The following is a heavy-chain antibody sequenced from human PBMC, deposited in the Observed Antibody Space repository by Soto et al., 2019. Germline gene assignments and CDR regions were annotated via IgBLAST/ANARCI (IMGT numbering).Heavy chain of an antibody. V-gene: IGHV1-8*01. CDR1: GYTFTSYD. CDR2: MNPTSGNT. D-gene: IGHD2-15*01. CDR3: AREVGSASVVAALIRSYYYYYMDV. Sequence: QVQLVQSGAEVKKPGASVKVSCKASGYTFTSYDINWVRQATGQGLEWMGWMNPTSGNTGYAQKFRRRVTMTRNTSISTAYRELSSMRSEDPAVYYCAREVGSASVVAALIRSYYYYYMDVWGKGTTVTVSS. J-gene: IGHJ6*03.